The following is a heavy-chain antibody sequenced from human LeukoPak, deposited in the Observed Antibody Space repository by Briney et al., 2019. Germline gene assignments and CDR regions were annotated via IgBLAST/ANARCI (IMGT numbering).Heavy chain of an antibody. CDR3: ARFAGESLPAPGGSYYYYYYMDV. CDR1: GGSISSYY. J-gene: IGHJ6*03. Sequence: SETLSLTCTVFGGSISSYYWSWIRQPPGKGLEWIGYIYYSGSTNYNPSLKSRVTISVDTSKNQFSLKLTSVTAADTAVYYCARFAGESLPAPGGSYYYYYYMDVWGKGTTVTVSS. D-gene: IGHD3-16*01. CDR2: IYYSGST. V-gene: IGHV4-59*08.